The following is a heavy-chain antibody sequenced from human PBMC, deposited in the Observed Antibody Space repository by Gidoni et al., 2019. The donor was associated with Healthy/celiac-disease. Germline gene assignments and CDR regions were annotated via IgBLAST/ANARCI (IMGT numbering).Heavy chain of an antibody. Sequence: EVQLVESGGGLVQPGRSLRLCCAASGFIFDDYAMHWVRQAPGKGLEWVSGISWNSGSIGYADSVKVRITSSRDNDKNSLYLQMNSLGAEDAALYYCAKDRSGSSSTYFDYWGQGTLVTVSS. CDR3: AKDRSGSSSTYFDY. J-gene: IGHJ4*02. CDR2: ISWNSGSI. D-gene: IGHD6-6*01. CDR1: GFIFDDYA. V-gene: IGHV3-9*01.